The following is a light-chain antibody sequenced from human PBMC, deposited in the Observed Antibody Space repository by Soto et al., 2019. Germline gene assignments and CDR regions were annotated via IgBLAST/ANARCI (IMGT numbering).Light chain of an antibody. Sequence: EIVMTQSPATLSVSPGERATLSCRASQSVSSNLAGYQQKPGQAPRLLIYGASTRATGIPARFSGSGSGTEFTLTISSLQSEDFAVYYCQQYNNWPGTFGHGTKVDIK. CDR1: QSVSSN. CDR3: QQYNNWPGT. V-gene: IGKV3-15*01. CDR2: GAS. J-gene: IGKJ3*01.